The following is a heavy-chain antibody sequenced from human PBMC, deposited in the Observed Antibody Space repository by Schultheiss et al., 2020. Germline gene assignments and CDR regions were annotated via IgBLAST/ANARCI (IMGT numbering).Heavy chain of an antibody. CDR3: ARDQLGWNDFWSGYTPGRGFDP. J-gene: IGHJ5*02. V-gene: IGHV3-33*08. D-gene: IGHD3-3*01. Sequence: GGSLRLSCAASGFTFCDYYMTWIRQAPGKGLEWVAVIWYDGSNKYYADSVKGRFTISRDNSKNTLYLQMNSLRAEDTAVYYCARDQLGWNDFWSGYTPGRGFDPWGQGTLVTVSS. CDR2: IWYDGSNK. CDR1: GFTFCDYY.